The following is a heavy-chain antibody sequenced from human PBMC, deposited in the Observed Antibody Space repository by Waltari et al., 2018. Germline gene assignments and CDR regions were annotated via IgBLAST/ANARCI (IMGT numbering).Heavy chain of an antibody. CDR3: ARDLEITFGGVTGGDY. CDR2: ISYDGSGE. J-gene: IGHJ4*02. CDR1: GFTFTKYS. D-gene: IGHD3-16*01. Sequence: QVQLVESGGGVVQPGRSLRLSCAASGFTFTKYSMHWVRQAPGKGLGWVAFISYDGSGEFYADSVKGRFTISRDNSMNTLYLQMDTLRPEDTALYYCARDLEITFGGVTGGDYWGQGTLVTVSS. V-gene: IGHV3-30*01.